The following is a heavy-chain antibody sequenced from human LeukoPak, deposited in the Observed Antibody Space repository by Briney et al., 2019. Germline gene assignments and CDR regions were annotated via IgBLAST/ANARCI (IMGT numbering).Heavy chain of an antibody. J-gene: IGHJ3*02. V-gene: IGHV1-8*01. CDR1: GYTFTSYD. Sequence: ASVKVSCKASGYTFTSYDINWVRQATGQGLEWMGWMNPNSGNTGYAQKFRGRVTMTRNTSISTAYMELSSLRSEDTAVYYCATSPLLWFGELRSSDAFDIWGQGTMVTVSS. CDR2: MNPNSGNT. CDR3: ATSPLLWFGELRSSDAFDI. D-gene: IGHD3-10*01.